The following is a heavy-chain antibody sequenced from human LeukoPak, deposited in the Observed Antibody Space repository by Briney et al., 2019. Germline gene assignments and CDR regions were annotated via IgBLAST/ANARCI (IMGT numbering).Heavy chain of an antibody. V-gene: IGHV1-18*01. CDR1: VYTFTNYG. D-gene: IGHD2-2*01. Sequence: ASVKVSCKSSVYTFTNYGINWVRQPPGQGLEWMGWISSKSGTTNNSPTFQDRVTITTDTSTSKAYMELLSLITDAAAAYYCARGVPAAIAYFDYWGQGNLVTVSS. CDR2: ISSKSGTT. J-gene: IGHJ4*02. CDR3: ARGVPAAIAYFDY.